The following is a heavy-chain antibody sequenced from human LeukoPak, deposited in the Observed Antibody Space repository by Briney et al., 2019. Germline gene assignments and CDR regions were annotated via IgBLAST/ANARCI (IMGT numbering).Heavy chain of an antibody. D-gene: IGHD6-13*01. CDR2: ISGSGGTT. CDR3: AKDSGIYHTDDAFDI. J-gene: IGHJ3*02. CDR1: GFTFSSYA. V-gene: IGHV3-23*01. Sequence: PGGSLRLSCAASGFTFSSYALSWVRQAPGKGLEWVSGISGSGGTTYFADSVKGRFTISRDNSKNTLYLQMNSLRAEDTAVYYCAKDSGIYHTDDAFDIWGQGTMVTVSS.